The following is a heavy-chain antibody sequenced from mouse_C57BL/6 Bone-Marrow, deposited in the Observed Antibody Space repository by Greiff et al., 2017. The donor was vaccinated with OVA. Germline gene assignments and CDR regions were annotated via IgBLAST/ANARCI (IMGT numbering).Heavy chain of an antibody. CDR2: ISSGSSTI. J-gene: IGHJ4*01. D-gene: IGHD1-1*01. CDR3: AKLYGCSSLEGMDY. CDR1: GFTFSDYG. V-gene: IGHV5-17*01. Sequence: EVQLVESGAGLVKPGGSLKLSCAASGFTFSDYGMHWVRQAPEKGLEWVAYISSGSSTIYYAETVKGRSTISRDKAKNTPFLQMPSLTSEDRAMYYYAKLYGCSSLEGMDYWGQGTSVTVSS.